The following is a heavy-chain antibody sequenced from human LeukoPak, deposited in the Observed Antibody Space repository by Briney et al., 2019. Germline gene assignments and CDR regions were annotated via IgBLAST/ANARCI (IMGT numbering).Heavy chain of an antibody. J-gene: IGHJ6*02. V-gene: IGHV3-15*01. D-gene: IGHD4-17*01. CDR1: GFTFSSYS. Sequence: GGSLRLSCAASGFTFSSYSMNWVRQAPGKGLEWVGRIKSKTDGGTTDYAAPVKGRFTISRDDSKNTLYLQMNSLKTEDTAVYYCTTYYGDPTVYYYGMDVWGQGTTVTVSS. CDR2: IKSKTDGGTT. CDR3: TTYYGDPTVYYYGMDV.